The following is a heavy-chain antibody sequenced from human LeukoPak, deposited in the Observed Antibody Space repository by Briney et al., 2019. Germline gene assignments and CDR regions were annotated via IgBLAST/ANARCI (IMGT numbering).Heavy chain of an antibody. CDR1: GGSISSSNW. Sequence: SETLSLTCAVSGGSISSSNWWSWVRPPPGKGLEWIGEIYHSGSTNYNPSLKSRVTISVDKSKNQFSLKLSSVTAADTAVYYCARYHPDYYDSSGYTFDYWGQGTLVTVSS. J-gene: IGHJ4*02. CDR3: ARYHPDYYDSSGYTFDY. D-gene: IGHD3-22*01. V-gene: IGHV4-4*02. CDR2: IYHSGST.